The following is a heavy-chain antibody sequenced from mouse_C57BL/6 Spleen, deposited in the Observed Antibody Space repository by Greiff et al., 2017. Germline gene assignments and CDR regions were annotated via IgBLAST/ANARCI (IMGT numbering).Heavy chain of an antibody. CDR2: INPNNGGT. CDR3: ARELLPHWYFDV. Sequence: EVQLQQSGPELVKPGASVKMSCKASGYTFTDYNMHWVKQSHGKSLEWIGYINPNNGGTSYNQKFKGKATLTVNKSSSTAYMELRSLTSEDSAVYYCARELLPHWYFDVWGTGTTVTVSS. D-gene: IGHD1-1*01. J-gene: IGHJ1*03. CDR1: GYTFTDYN. V-gene: IGHV1-22*01.